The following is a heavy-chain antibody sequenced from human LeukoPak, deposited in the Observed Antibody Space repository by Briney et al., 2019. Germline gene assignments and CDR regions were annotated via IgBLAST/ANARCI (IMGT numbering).Heavy chain of an antibody. J-gene: IGHJ4*02. D-gene: IGHD1-7*01. CDR2: IIPIFGTA. V-gene: IGHV1-69*06. Sequence: GASVKVSCKASGGTFSSYAISWVRQAPGQGLEWMGGIIPIFGTANYAQEFQGRVTITADKSTSAAYMELSSLRSEDTAVYYCGGGMGLELDYWGQGTLVTVSS. CDR1: GGTFSSYA. CDR3: GGGMGLELDY.